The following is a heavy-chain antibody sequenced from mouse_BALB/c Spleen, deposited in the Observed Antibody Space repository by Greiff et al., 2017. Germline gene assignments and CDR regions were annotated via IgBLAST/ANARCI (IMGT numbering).Heavy chain of an antibody. Sequence: EVQVVESGGDLVKPGGSLKLSCAASGFTFSSYGMSWVRQTPDKRLEWVATISSGGSYTYYPDSVKGRFTISRDNAKNTLYLQMSSLKSEDTAMYYCARRRYDDYAMDYWGQGTSVTVSS. CDR2: ISSGGSYT. V-gene: IGHV5-6*01. CDR1: GFTFSSYG. CDR3: ARRRYDDYAMDY. D-gene: IGHD2-14*01. J-gene: IGHJ4*01.